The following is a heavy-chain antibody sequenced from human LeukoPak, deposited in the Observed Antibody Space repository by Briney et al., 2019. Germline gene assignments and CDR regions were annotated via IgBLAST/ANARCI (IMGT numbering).Heavy chain of an antibody. V-gene: IGHV4-59*01. Sequence: SETLSLTCSVSGGSISSFYWNRIRQPPGKGLEWIGYMSNSGSTNYNPSLKSRLTISVDTSKNHLSLRLSSVTAADTAVYYCARGNYDDSYAYGGDFDSWGQGTLVTVSS. CDR1: GGSISSFY. CDR2: MSNSGST. D-gene: IGHD3-16*01. J-gene: IGHJ4*02. CDR3: ARGNYDDSYAYGGDFDS.